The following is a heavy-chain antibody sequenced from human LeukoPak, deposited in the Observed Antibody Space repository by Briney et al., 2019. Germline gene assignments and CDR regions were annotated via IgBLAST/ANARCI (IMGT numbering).Heavy chain of an antibody. CDR1: GGSISSYY. CDR2: IYYSGST. CDR3: AKSGGYGLIDK. D-gene: IGHD1-26*01. J-gene: IGHJ4*02. Sequence: SETLSLTCTVSGGSISSYYWSWIRQPPGKGLEWIGYIYYSGSTNYNPSLKSRVTISVDTPKNLFSLRLNSMTAADTAVYYCAKSGGYGLIDKWGQGTLVTVSS. V-gene: IGHV4-59*08.